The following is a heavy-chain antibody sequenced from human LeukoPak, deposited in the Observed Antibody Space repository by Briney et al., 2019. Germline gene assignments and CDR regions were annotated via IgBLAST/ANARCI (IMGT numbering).Heavy chain of an antibody. CDR2: IYYSGST. D-gene: IGHD6-6*01. Sequence: PSETLSLTCTVSGGSISSSSYYWGWIRQPPGKGLEWIGSIYYSGSTYNNPSLKGRITISVDTSNNQFSLKVRSVTAADTAVYYCARQKYSTSMYFDYWGQGTLVTVSS. CDR1: GGSISSSSYY. J-gene: IGHJ4*02. CDR3: ARQKYSTSMYFDY. V-gene: IGHV4-39*01.